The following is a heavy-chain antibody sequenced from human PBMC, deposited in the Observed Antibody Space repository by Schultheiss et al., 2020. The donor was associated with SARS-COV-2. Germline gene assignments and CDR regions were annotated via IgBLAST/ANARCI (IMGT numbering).Heavy chain of an antibody. CDR3: ARVKGYYDSRSYPDF. V-gene: IGHV3-53*01. CDR1: GFSVSSHY. J-gene: IGHJ4*02. D-gene: IGHD3-22*01. Sequence: GGSLRLSCAASGFSVSSHYMNWVRQAPGRGLEWVSVIYSSGSTYYADSVKGRFTISRDNSKNTLYLQMNTLRAEDTAVYYCARVKGYYDSRSYPDFWGQGTLVTVSS. CDR2: IYSSGST.